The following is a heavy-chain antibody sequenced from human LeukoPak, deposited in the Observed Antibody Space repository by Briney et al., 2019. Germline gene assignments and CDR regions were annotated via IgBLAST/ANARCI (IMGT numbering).Heavy chain of an antibody. D-gene: IGHD6-19*01. Sequence: SETLSLTCTVSGGYVSRYYWNWLRQPPGKGLEWIGYIYYSGSTNYNPSLKSRVTISVDTSKNQFSLKLSSVTAADTAVYYCARHVEQRLTPFDYWGQGSLVTVSS. CDR1: GGYVSRYY. CDR2: IYYSGST. V-gene: IGHV4-59*08. CDR3: ARHVEQRLTPFDY. J-gene: IGHJ4*02.